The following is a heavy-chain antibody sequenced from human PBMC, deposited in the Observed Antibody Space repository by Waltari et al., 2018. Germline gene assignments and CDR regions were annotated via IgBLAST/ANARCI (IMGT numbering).Heavy chain of an antibody. CDR2: IYTSGST. CDR3: ARDRRVTMVRGVTNWFDP. J-gene: IGHJ5*02. V-gene: IGHV4-4*07. Sequence: QVQLQESGPGLVTPSETLSLNCTVSGGSISSYYWSWIRQPAGKGLEWIGRIYTSGSTNYNPSLKSRVTMSVDTSKNQFSLKLSSVTAADTAVYYCARDRRVTMVRGVTNWFDPWGQGTLVTVSS. CDR1: GGSISSYY. D-gene: IGHD3-10*01.